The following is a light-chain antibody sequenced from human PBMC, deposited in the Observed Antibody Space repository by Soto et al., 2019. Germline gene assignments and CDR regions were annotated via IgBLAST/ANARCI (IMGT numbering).Light chain of an antibody. J-gene: IGLJ1*01. CDR2: DVS. CDR1: SSDVGGYNY. Sequence: QSVLTQPRSVSGSPGQSVTISCTGTSSDVGGYNYVSWYQQHPGKAPKLKIYDVSKRPSGVPDRFSGSKSGNTASLTISGLQAEDEADYYCCSYAGSYTYGFGTGTKVTVL. CDR3: CSYAGSYTYG. V-gene: IGLV2-11*01.